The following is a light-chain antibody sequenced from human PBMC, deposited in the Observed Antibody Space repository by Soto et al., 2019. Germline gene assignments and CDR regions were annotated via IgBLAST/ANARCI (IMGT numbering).Light chain of an antibody. CDR1: QSVSSN. V-gene: IGKV3-15*01. CDR2: DAS. J-gene: IGKJ4*01. CDR3: QQYNNWPPLT. Sequence: EIVLTQSPATLSVSQGERATLSCTASQSVSSNLAWYQQKPGQGPRLLIYDASTRATGIPARFSGSGSGTEFTLTISSLQSEDFAVYYCQQYNNWPPLTFGGGTKVEIK.